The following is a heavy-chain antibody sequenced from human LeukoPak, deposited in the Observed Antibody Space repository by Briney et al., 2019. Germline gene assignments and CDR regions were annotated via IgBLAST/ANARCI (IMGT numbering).Heavy chain of an antibody. CDR3: ASQGLGHSFDY. D-gene: IGHD6-19*01. CDR1: GYTFTSYD. V-gene: IGHV1-8*01. Sequence: ASVKVSCKASGYTFTSYDINWVRQATGQGREWVGWMKPNSGNTGYAQKFQGRVTMTRDTSITTAYMELSSLRSEDTAVYYCASQGLGHSFDYWGQGTLVTVSS. J-gene: IGHJ4*02. CDR2: MKPNSGNT.